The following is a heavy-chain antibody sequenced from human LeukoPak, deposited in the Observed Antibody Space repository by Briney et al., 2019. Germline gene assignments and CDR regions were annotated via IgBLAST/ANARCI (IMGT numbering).Heavy chain of an antibody. CDR2: IYPGDSDT. CDR3: ARYNYDILTGNNWFDP. J-gene: IGHJ5*02. D-gene: IGHD3-9*01. V-gene: IGHV5-51*01. CDR1: GYSFTSYW. Sequence: GESLKISCKGSGYSFTSYWIGWVRQMPGKGLEWMGIIYPGDSDTRYSPSFQGQVTISADKSISTAYLQWSSLKASDTAMYYCARYNYDILTGNNWFDPWGQGTLVTVSS.